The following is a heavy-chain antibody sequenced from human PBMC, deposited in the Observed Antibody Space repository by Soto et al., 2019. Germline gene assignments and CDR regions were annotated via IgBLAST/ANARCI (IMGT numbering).Heavy chain of an antibody. CDR2: IIPVFRSA. Sequence: VQLVQSGAEVKKTGSSVKVSCKASGGTFNKFAFSWVRQAPGQGFEWMGGIIPVFRSANYAQRFRGRITITADEYTSTVYLYLNDLISDDTAVYYCARRYCASDNCPLFYYFVDLWGLGTTVTVSS. V-gene: IGHV1-69*01. J-gene: IGHJ6*02. D-gene: IGHD2-21*02. CDR1: GGTFNKFA. CDR3: ARRYCASDNCPLFYYFVDL.